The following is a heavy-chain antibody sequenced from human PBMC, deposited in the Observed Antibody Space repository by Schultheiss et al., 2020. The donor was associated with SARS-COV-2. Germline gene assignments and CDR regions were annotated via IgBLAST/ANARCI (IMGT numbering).Heavy chain of an antibody. Sequence: SQTLSLTCTVSGGSISSSSYYWGWIRQPPGKGLEWIGSIYYSGSTYYNPSLKSRVTISVDTSKNQFSLKLSSVTAADTAVYYCASGVWVATPIGYYYYGMDVWGQGTTVTVSS. CDR3: ASGVWVATPIGYYYYGMDV. CDR1: GGSISSSSYY. V-gene: IGHV4-39*01. J-gene: IGHJ6*02. CDR2: IYYSGST. D-gene: IGHD5-12*01.